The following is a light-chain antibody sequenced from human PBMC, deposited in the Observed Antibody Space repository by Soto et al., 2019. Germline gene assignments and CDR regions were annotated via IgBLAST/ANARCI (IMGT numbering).Light chain of an antibody. CDR3: QQSYSAPQT. J-gene: IGKJ1*01. CDR2: AAS. Sequence: DIQMTQSPSSLSASVGDTVTITCRASRTVNSYLNWYQQKPGKAPKVLIYAASNLQSGVPSRFSGSGSGTDFILTINSLQPEDSATYYCQQSYSAPQTFGQGTKVDI. V-gene: IGKV1-39*01. CDR1: RTVNSY.